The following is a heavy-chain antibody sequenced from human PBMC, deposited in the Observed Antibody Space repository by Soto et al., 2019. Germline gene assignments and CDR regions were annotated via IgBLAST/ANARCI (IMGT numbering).Heavy chain of an antibody. CDR3: ARDRGQLWLPYYYYGMDV. CDR1: GYTFTSYG. D-gene: IGHD5-18*01. J-gene: IGHJ6*02. Sequence: GASVKVSCKASGYTFTSYGISWVRQAPGQGLEWMGWISAYNGNTNYAQKLQGRVTMTTDTSTSTAYMELRSLRSDDTAVYYCARDRGQLWLPYYYYGMDVWGQGTTVTVSS. V-gene: IGHV1-18*01. CDR2: ISAYNGNT.